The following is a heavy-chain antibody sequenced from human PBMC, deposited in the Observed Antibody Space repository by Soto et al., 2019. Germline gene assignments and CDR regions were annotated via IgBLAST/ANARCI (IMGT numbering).Heavy chain of an antibody. J-gene: IGHJ4*02. CDR2: ISGSGGST. D-gene: IGHD3-22*01. V-gene: IGHV3-23*01. Sequence: GGSLRLSCAASGFTFSSYAMSWVRQAPGKGLEWVSAISGSGGSTYYADSVKGRFTISRDNSKNTLYLQMNSLRAEDTAVYYCAKPSKYYYDSSGYSTHFDYWGQGTLVTVSS. CDR3: AKPSKYYYDSSGYSTHFDY. CDR1: GFTFSSYA.